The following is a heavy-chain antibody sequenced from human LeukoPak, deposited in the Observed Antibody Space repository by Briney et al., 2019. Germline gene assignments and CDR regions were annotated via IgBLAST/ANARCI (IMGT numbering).Heavy chain of an antibody. D-gene: IGHD6-13*01. CDR1: GFSLTSYA. V-gene: IGHV3-64*01. J-gene: IGHJ4*02. CDR2: ISTRGDNT. CDR3: GSWYGY. Sequence: GGSLRLSCAAPGFSLTSYAMHWVRQVSGKGLEYVSAISTRGDNTYYANSVKGRFTISRDSSKNTLYLQMDSLRTEDTAVYYCGSWYGYWGQGTLVTVSS.